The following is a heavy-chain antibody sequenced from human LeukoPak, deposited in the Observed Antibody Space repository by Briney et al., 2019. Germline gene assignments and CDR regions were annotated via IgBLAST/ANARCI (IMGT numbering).Heavy chain of an antibody. J-gene: IGHJ3*02. D-gene: IGHD6-19*01. CDR1: GFTFSSYA. V-gene: IGHV3-23*01. Sequence: GSLRLSCAASGFTFSSYAMSWVRQAPGKGLEWVSAMSGSGGSTYYADSVKGRFTISRDNSKNTLYLQMNSLRAEDTAVYYCAKDLLSGLPVAGNEDAFDIWGQGTMVTVSS. CDR3: AKDLLSGLPVAGNEDAFDI. CDR2: MSGSGGST.